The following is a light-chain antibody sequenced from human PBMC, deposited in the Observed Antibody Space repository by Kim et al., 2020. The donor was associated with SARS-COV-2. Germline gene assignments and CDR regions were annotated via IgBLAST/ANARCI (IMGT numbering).Light chain of an antibody. CDR2: DAS. CDR1: HSIGNS. J-gene: IGKJ5*01. CDR3: QQRSSWPPT. V-gene: IGKV3-11*01. Sequence: PGERATLSCRASHSIGNSLAWYQQKPXQTPRLLIHDASNGATDIPARFSGSGSGTDFTLTISSLEPEDFAVYFCQQRSSWPPTFGQGTRLEI.